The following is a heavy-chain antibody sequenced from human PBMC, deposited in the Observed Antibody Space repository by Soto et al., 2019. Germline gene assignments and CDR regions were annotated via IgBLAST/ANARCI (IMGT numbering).Heavy chain of an antibody. D-gene: IGHD1-1*01. J-gene: IGHJ4*02. CDR2: IYHSGST. CDR3: ATQLEYYFDY. Sequence: SDTLSLTCAVSGYSISSGYYWGWIRHPPGKGLEWIGSIYHSGSTYYNPSLRSRVTISVDTSKNQFSLKLSSVTAADTAVYYCATQLEYYFDYWGQGTLVTVSS. V-gene: IGHV4-38-2*01. CDR1: GYSISSGYY.